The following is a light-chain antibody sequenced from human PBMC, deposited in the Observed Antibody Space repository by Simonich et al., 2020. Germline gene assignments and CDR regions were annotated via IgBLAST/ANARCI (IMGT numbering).Light chain of an antibody. Sequence: DIVMTQSPDSLAVSLGERATINCKSSQSVLYSSNNKNYLAWYQQKPGQPPKLLIYLASTRESGVPDRFSGSGSGTDFTLTISSLQAEDVAVYYCQQYYSTPLTFRGGTKVEIK. CDR2: LAS. CDR3: QQYYSTPLT. J-gene: IGKJ4*01. CDR1: QSVLYSSNNKNY. V-gene: IGKV4-1*01.